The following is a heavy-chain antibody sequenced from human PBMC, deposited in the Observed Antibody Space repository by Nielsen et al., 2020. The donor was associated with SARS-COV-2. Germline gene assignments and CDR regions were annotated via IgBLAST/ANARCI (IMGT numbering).Heavy chain of an antibody. D-gene: IGHD3/OR15-3a*01. CDR2: ISYDGSNK. Sequence: GGSLRLSCAASGFTFSSYAMHWVRQAPGKGLEWVAVISYDGSNKYYADSVKGRFTISRDNSKNTLYLQMNSLRAEDTAVYYCAREELDGGWFDPWGQGTLVTVSS. CDR3: AREELDGGWFDP. CDR1: GFTFSSYA. J-gene: IGHJ5*02. V-gene: IGHV3-30-3*01.